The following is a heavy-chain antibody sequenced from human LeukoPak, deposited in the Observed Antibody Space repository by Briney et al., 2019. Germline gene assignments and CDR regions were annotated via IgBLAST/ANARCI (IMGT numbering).Heavy chain of an antibody. CDR2: ISAYNDNT. CDR1: GYTFTNYG. CDR3: ARDCGDSSWSTYSYYYGMDV. Sequence: ASVKVSCKASGYTFTNYGINWVRQAPGQGLEWMGWISAYNDNTNYAQKLQGRVTMTTDTSTSTAYMELRSLRSDDTAVYYCARDCGDSSWSTYSYYYGMDVWGQGTTVTVSS. D-gene: IGHD6-13*01. J-gene: IGHJ6*02. V-gene: IGHV1-18*01.